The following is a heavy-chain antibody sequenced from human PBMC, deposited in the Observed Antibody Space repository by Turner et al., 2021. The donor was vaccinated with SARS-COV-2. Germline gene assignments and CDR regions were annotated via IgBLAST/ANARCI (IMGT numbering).Heavy chain of an antibody. CDR1: GLTFSNYD. J-gene: IGHJ4*02. CDR2: ISSSSSYT. V-gene: IGHV3-48*03. D-gene: IGHD3-16*01. CDR3: AGAYDYLYK. Sequence: EVHLVESGGGLLQPGGSLRLSCAASGLTFSNYDMNWVRQAPGKGLEWVSYISSSSSYTNYADSVKGRFTISRDNAKNSLYLQMNSLRAEDTAVYYCAGAYDYLYKWGQGTLVTVSS.